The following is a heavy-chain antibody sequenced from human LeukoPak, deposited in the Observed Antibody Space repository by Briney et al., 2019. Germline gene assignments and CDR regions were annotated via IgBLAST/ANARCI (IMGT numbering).Heavy chain of an antibody. CDR1: GFTFSSYG. CDR2: ISYDGSNK. J-gene: IGHJ4*02. D-gene: IGHD3-16*01. CDR3: GKKMGGGGGGDFAY. Sequence: PGRSLRLSCAASGFTFSSYGMHWVRQAPGKGLEWVAVISYDGSNKYYADSVKGRFTISRDNSKNTLYLQMNSLRAEDTAVYYGGKKMGGGGGGDFAYWGQGPLVTVS. V-gene: IGHV3-30*18.